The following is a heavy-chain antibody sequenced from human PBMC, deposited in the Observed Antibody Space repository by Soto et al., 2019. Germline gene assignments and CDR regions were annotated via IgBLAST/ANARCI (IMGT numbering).Heavy chain of an antibody. CDR1: GFTFSSYA. D-gene: IGHD5-12*01. CDR2: ISYDGSNK. V-gene: IGHV3-30-3*01. J-gene: IGHJ3*02. CDR3: ASGGYYPPDYIPYDAFDI. Sequence: GGSLRLSCAASGFTFSSYAMHWVRQAPGKGLEWVAVISYDGSNKYYADSVKGRFTISRDNSKNTLYLQMNSLRAEDTAVYYCASGGYYPPDYIPYDAFDIWGQGTMVTVSS.